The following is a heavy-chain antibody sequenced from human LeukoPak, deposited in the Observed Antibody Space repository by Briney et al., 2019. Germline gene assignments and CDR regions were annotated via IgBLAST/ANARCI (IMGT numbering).Heavy chain of an antibody. D-gene: IGHD4-23*01. CDR3: AKGKGNPYYFDY. CDR1: GFTFSNYW. Sequence: PGGSLRLSCAASGFTFSNYWVHWVRHAPGKGLVWVSRINRDGSTTKYADSVKGRFTVSRDNAKNTLNLQMNSLRAEDTAVYFCAKGKGNPYYFDYWGQGALVTVSS. J-gene: IGHJ4*02. CDR2: INRDGSTT. V-gene: IGHV3-74*03.